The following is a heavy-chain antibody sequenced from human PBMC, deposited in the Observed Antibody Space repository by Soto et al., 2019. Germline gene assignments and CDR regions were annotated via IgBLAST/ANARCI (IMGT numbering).Heavy chain of an antibody. Sequence: GGSLRLSCAASGFTFINYAMSWVRQAPGKGLEWVSSISGAGGSTYYADSVKGRFTTSRDNSKNTLYLQVNSLRADDTAVYYCAKGSGYDYTYYYHCYMDVWGKGTTVTVSS. D-gene: IGHD5-12*01. J-gene: IGHJ6*03. CDR1: GFTFINYA. CDR2: ISGAGGST. CDR3: AKGSGYDYTYYYHCYMDV. V-gene: IGHV3-23*01.